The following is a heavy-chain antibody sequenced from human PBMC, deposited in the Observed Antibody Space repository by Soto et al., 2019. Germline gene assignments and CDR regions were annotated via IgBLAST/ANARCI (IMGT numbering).Heavy chain of an antibody. D-gene: IGHD3-10*01. V-gene: IGHV4-59*08. J-gene: IGHJ3*02. CDR2: IYYSGST. Sequence: SETLSLTCTVSGGSVSSYFWSWIRQPPGKGLEWIAYIYYSGSTNYNPSLKSRVTISVDTSKNQFSLKLRSVTAADTAVYYCARLGGITMVGGVLTAFDIWGQGTMVTVSS. CDR1: GGSVSSYF. CDR3: ARLGGITMVGGVLTAFDI.